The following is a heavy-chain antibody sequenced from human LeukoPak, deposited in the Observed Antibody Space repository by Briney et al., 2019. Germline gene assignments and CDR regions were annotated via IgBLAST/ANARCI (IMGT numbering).Heavy chain of an antibody. J-gene: IGHJ4*02. Sequence: GGSLRLSCTASGFTSSTAWMSWVRQAPGTGLEWVATIKPDGSEKFYVDSVKGRFTISRDSAKNSLHLQMNSLRAEDTAVYYCARDIGDFWGQGTLVTVSS. CDR2: IKPDGSEK. CDR1: GFTSSTAW. V-gene: IGHV3-7*03. D-gene: IGHD1-26*01. CDR3: ARDIGDF.